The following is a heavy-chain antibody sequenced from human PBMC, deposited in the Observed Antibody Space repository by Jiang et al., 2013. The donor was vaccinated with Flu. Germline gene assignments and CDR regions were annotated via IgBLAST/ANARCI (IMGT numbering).Heavy chain of an antibody. J-gene: IGHJ4*02. V-gene: IGHV4-39*01. CDR3: ARRRDTAMVHFDY. Sequence: LLKPPETLSLTCTVSGGSISTTSYYWAWIRQPPGEGLEWIGSIYYSGSINHNPSLKSRVTMSIDTSRDQFSLNLRSVTAADTAIYYCARRRDTAMVHFDYWGQGILVTVSS. CDR1: GGSISTTSYY. CDR2: IYYSGSI. D-gene: IGHD5-18*01.